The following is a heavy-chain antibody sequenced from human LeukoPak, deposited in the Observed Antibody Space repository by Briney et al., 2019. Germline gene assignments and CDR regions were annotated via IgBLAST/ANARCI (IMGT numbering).Heavy chain of an antibody. D-gene: IGHD3-3*01. CDR2: ISGSGGST. Sequence: GGSLRLSCAASGFTFSSYAMSWVRQAPGKGLEWVSAISGSGGSTYYADSVKGRFTISRDNSKNTLYLQMNSLRAEDTAVYYCAKDSTIFGVANGPLDYWGQGTLVTVSS. CDR1: GFTFSSYA. CDR3: AKDSTIFGVANGPLDY. V-gene: IGHV3-23*01. J-gene: IGHJ4*02.